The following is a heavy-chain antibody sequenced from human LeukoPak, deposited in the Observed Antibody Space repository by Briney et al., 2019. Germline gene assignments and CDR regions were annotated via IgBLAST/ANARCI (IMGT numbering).Heavy chain of an antibody. CDR3: AKIPVSYSSGWSTFDY. CDR1: GFTFSSYW. D-gene: IGHD6-19*01. J-gene: IGHJ4*02. V-gene: IGHV3-23*01. Sequence: GGSLRLSCAASGFTFSSYWMSWVRQTPGKGLEWVSGISGSGGSTYYADSVKGRFTISRDNSKNTLYLQMSSLRAEDTAIYYCAKIPVSYSSGWSTFDYWGQGTLVTVSS. CDR2: ISGSGGST.